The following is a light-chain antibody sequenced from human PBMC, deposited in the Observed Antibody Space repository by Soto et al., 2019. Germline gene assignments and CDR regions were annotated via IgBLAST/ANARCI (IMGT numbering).Light chain of an antibody. CDR2: RNN. CDR1: SSNIGNYY. Sequence: QSVLTQPPSASGTPGPRVTISCSGSSSNIGNYYVHWYQQLPEAAPKLLIYRNNQWPSGVPDRFSGSKSGTSASLAISGLRSEYEADYYCAAWDDSMSVLFGTGTKVTVL. J-gene: IGLJ1*01. CDR3: AAWDDSMSVL. V-gene: IGLV1-47*01.